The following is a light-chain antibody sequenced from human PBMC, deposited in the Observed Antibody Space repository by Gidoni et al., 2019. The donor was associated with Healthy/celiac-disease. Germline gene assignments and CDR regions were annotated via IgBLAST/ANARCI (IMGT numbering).Light chain of an antibody. CDR1: QSTSSY. CDR3: QQSYSS. J-gene: IGKJ4*01. V-gene: IGKV1-39*01. CDR2: AAS. Sequence: DIQMTQSPSSLSASVGDRVPITCRASQSTSSYLNWYQQKAGRAPKLLIYAASSLQSGGPSRFRGSGSGTDFTLTISSLQPEDFATYYCQQSYSSFGGGTKVEIK.